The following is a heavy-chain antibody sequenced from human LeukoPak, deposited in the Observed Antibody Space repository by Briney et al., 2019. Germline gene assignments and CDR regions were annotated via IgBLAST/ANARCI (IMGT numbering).Heavy chain of an antibody. D-gene: IGHD3-22*01. J-gene: IGHJ4*02. CDR3: ARDHSYYDSSGYY. V-gene: IGHV3-21*01. CDR1: GFTFSSYS. CDR2: ISSSSSYI. Sequence: GGSLRLSCAASGFTFSSYSMNWVRQAPGKGLEWVSSISSSSSYIYYADSVKGRFTISRDNAKNSLYLQMNGLRAEDTAVYYCARDHSYYDSSGYYWGQGTLVTVSS.